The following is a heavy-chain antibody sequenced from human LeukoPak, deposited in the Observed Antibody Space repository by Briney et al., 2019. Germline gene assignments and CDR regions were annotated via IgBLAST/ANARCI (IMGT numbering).Heavy chain of an antibody. CDR2: INGGGTGT. J-gene: IGHJ4*02. Sequence: PGGSLRLSCAASGFIFSNSAMSWVRQAPGKGLEWVSGINGGGTGTYYAYSVRGRVTISRDNSKNTLYLQMNSLRAEDTAVYYCARTTNDYWGQGTLVTVSS. CDR3: ARTTNDY. CDR1: GFIFSNSA. V-gene: IGHV3-23*01. D-gene: IGHD1-1*01.